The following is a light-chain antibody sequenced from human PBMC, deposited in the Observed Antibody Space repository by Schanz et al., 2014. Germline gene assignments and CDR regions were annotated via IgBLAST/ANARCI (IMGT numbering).Light chain of an antibody. CDR2: GAS. V-gene: IGKV3D-20*02. CDR1: QSVSSNY. J-gene: IGKJ4*01. Sequence: EIVLTQSPATLSLSPGERATLSCRASQSVSSNYLAWYQHKRGQAPRLLIYGASIRATGIPDRFSGSGSGTDFTLTISRLEPEDFAVYYCQQGSTWPITFGGGTKVEIK. CDR3: QQGSTWPIT.